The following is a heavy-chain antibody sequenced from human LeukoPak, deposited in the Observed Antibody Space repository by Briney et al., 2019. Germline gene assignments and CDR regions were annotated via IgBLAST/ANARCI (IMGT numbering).Heavy chain of an antibody. Sequence: GGSLRLSCAASGFTFSSYAMSWVRQAPGKGLEWVSTISGSGGSTYYADSVRGRFTISRDNSENSLYLQMDSLRFEDTAVYYCARIRAAMSTGDAFDFWGRGTMVIVSS. D-gene: IGHD5-18*01. CDR3: ARIRAAMSTGDAFDF. J-gene: IGHJ3*01. CDR1: GFTFSSYA. CDR2: ISGSGGST. V-gene: IGHV3-23*01.